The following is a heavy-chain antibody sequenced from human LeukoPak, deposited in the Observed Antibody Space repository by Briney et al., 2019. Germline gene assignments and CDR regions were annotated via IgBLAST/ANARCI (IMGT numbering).Heavy chain of an antibody. CDR3: ARGEYGSGSYHIDY. Sequence: GGSLRLSCAASGFNFCSYSMNWVRQAPGKGLEWVSFISSSSSYIYYADSVKGRFTISRDNAKNSLYLQMNSLRAEDTAVYYCARGEYGSGSYHIDYWGQGTLVTVSS. CDR2: ISSSSSYI. V-gene: IGHV3-21*01. D-gene: IGHD3-10*01. CDR1: GFNFCSYS. J-gene: IGHJ4*02.